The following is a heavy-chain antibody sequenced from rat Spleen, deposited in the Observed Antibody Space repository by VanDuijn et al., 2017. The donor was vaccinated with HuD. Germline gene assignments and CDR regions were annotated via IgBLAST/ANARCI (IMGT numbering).Heavy chain of an antibody. CDR1: GFSLTTYA. V-gene: IGHV2-13*01. CDR2: IWGDGNT. Sequence: QVQLKESGPGLVQPSQTLSLTCTVSGFSLTTYAIIWVRQPPGKGLEWMGGIWGDGNTDYNSALKSRLSISRDTPKSQVFLTVNSLQTDDTATYFCTSLFLPHSRAFIFWGQGVMVTVTS. J-gene: IGHJ2*01. CDR3: TSLFLPHSRAFIF. D-gene: IGHD1-1*01.